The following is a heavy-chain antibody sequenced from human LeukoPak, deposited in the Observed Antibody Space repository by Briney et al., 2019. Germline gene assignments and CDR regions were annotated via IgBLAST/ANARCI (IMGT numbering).Heavy chain of an antibody. V-gene: IGHV3-23*01. J-gene: IGHJ6*03. CDR2: ISGSGGST. D-gene: IGHD2-21*01. Sequence: PGGSLRLSCAASGFTFSSYAMSWVRRASGKGLEWVSAISGSGGSTYYADSVKGRFTISRDNSKNTLYLQMNSLRAEDTAVYYCAKVRGGDGYYYYMDVWGKGTTVTVSS. CDR3: AKVRGGDGYYYYMDV. CDR1: GFTFSSYA.